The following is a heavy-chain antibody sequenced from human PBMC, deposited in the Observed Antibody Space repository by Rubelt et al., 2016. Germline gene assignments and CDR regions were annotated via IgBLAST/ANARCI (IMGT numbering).Heavy chain of an antibody. J-gene: IGHJ4*02. CDR2: IFPGDSDT. D-gene: IGHD5-12*01. V-gene: IGHV5-51*01. Sequence: GKGLEWMGIIFPGDSDTTYSPSFQGHVTISSDKSINTAYLHWSSLKASDTAIYYCARVGRFSGYDAYYFDYWGQGTLVTVSS. CDR3: ARVGRFSGYDAYYFDY.